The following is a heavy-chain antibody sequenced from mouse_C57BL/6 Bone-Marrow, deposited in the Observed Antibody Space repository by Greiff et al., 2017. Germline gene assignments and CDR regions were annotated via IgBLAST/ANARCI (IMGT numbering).Heavy chain of an antibody. V-gene: IGHV8-8*01. CDR1: GFSLSTFGMG. Sequence: QVTLKESGPGILQPSQTLSLTCSFSGFSLSTFGMGVGWIRPPSGKGLEWLAHIWWDDDKYYNPALKSRLTSTKDTSKNQVVLKSANVDTADTATYYCARMRVGAGFADWGQGTLVTVSA. J-gene: IGHJ3*01. CDR3: ARMRVGAGFAD. CDR2: IWWDDDK. D-gene: IGHD3-1*01.